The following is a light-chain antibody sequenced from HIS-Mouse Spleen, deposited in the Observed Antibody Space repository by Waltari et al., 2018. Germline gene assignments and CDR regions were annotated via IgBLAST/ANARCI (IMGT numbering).Light chain of an antibody. CDR1: SSNIGSNY. CDR3: AAWDDSLSGYV. Sequence: QSVLTQPPSASGTPGQRVTISCSGSSSNIGSNYVYWYQQLPGTATNSLMYRNNRGPAGVPDRVSGSKSGTSASLAIRGLRSEDEADYYCAAWDDSLSGYVFGTGTKVTVL. CDR2: RNN. J-gene: IGLJ1*01. V-gene: IGLV1-47*01.